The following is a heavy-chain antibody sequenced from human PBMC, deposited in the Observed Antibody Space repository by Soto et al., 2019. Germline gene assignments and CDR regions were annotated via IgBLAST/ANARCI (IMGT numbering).Heavy chain of an antibody. CDR2: IYHSGST. CDR1: GYSISSGYY. Sequence: PSETLSLTCAVSGYSISSGYYWGWIRQPPGKGLEWIGSIYHSGSTYYNPSLKSRVAISLDTSENQFSLKVNSVTAADTAVYYCARIGGYHGPLDYWGQGTPVTVSS. V-gene: IGHV4-38-2*01. CDR3: ARIGGYHGPLDY. J-gene: IGHJ4*02. D-gene: IGHD6-25*01.